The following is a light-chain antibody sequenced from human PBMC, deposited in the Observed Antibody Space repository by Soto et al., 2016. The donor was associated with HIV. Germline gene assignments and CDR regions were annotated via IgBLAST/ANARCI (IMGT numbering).Light chain of an antibody. CDR3: QVWDSTNDHYV. Sequence: SYELTQPPSVSVAPGKTARITCGGNNIGTKSVHWYQQKPGQAPVLVIYDDTDRPSGIPERFSASNSGNTATLTITRVEAEDEADYHCQVWDSTNDHYVFGTGTKVTVL. CDR2: DDT. V-gene: IGLV3-21*04. CDR1: NIGTKS. J-gene: IGLJ1*01.